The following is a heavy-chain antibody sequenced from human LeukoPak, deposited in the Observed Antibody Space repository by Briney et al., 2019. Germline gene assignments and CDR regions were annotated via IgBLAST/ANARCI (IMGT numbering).Heavy chain of an antibody. J-gene: IGHJ3*02. D-gene: IGHD3-3*01. Sequence: PGGSLRLSCEASGFTFSAYAMTWVRQAPGKGLEWVSSIGSDNKPHYSESVKGRFVISRDNSKSMLFLQLNSLRAEDTAVYYCATVGGVLITNDAFDIWGQGTMVTVSS. CDR1: GFTFSAYA. CDR2: IGSDNKP. V-gene: IGHV3-23*05. CDR3: ATVGGVLITNDAFDI.